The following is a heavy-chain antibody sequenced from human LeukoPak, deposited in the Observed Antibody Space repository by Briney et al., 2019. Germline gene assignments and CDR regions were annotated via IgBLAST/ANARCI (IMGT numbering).Heavy chain of an antibody. CDR1: GFTFSDHY. V-gene: IGHV3-11*01. Sequence: GGSLRLSCAAPGFTFSDHYMSWIRQAPAKGLEWASYISSSGSTIYYADSVKGRFTISRDNAKNSLYLQMNSLRAEDTAVYYCARVLKGPATFDYWGQGTLVTVSS. CDR3: ARVLKGPATFDY. J-gene: IGHJ4*02. CDR2: ISSSGSTI.